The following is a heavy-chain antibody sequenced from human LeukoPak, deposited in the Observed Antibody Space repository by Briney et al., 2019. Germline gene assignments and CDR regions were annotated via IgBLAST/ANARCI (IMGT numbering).Heavy chain of an antibody. CDR1: GYTFPSYF. Sequence: ASVKVSCKASGYTFPSYFMHWVRQAPGQGLEWMGIINPTGGSTTYAQKFQGRVTITADESTSTAYMELSSLRSEDTAVYYCARDQGRRWFDPWGQGTLVTVSS. CDR2: INPTGGST. J-gene: IGHJ5*02. V-gene: IGHV1-46*01. CDR3: ARDQGRRWFDP.